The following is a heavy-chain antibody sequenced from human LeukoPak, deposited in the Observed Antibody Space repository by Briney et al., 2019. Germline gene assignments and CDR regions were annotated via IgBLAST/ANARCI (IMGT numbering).Heavy chain of an antibody. CDR2: IKQDGSEK. V-gene: IGHV3-7*03. CDR3: AKESRDSSGYYYFDY. CDR1: GFTFDDYA. D-gene: IGHD3-22*01. Sequence: AGSLRLSCAASGFTFDDYAMHWVRQAPGKGLEWVAKIKQDGSEKYYVDSVKGRFTISRDNAKNSLYLQMNSLRAEDTAVYYCAKESRDSSGYYYFDYWGQGTLVTVSS. J-gene: IGHJ4*01.